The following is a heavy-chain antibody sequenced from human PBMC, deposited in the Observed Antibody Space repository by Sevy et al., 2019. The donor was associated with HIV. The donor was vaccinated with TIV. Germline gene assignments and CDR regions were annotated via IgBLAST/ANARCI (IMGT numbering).Heavy chain of an antibody. D-gene: IGHD2-15*01. V-gene: IGHV3-23*01. Sequence: GGSLRLSCAASGFTFSSYAMSWVRQAPGKGLEWVSAISGSGGSTYYADSVKGRFTISRDNSKNTLYLQMNSLRAEDTAVYYCAKGRFERAYCSGGSCYSEPNYYYYGMDVWGQGTTVTVSS. J-gene: IGHJ6*02. CDR2: ISGSGGST. CDR3: AKGRFERAYCSGGSCYSEPNYYYYGMDV. CDR1: GFTFSSYA.